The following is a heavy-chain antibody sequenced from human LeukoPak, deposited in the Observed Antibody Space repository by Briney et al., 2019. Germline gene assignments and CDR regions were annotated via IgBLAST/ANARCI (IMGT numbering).Heavy chain of an antibody. CDR3: ARAFTAMATSSAPFDY. V-gene: IGHV3-30*04. Sequence: GGSLRLSCAASGFTFSSYAMHWVRQAPGKGLEWVAVISYDGSNKYYADSVKGRFTISRDNSKNTLYLQMNSLRAEDTAVYYCARAFTAMATSSAPFDYWGQGTLVTVSS. D-gene: IGHD5-18*01. J-gene: IGHJ4*02. CDR1: GFTFSSYA. CDR2: ISYDGSNK.